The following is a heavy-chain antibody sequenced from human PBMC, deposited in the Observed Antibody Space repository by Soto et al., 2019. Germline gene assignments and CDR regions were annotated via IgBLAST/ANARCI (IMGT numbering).Heavy chain of an antibody. Sequence: EVQLVESGGGLVKPGGSLRLSCAASGFTFSSYSMNWVSQAPGKGMEWVSSISSSSSYIYYADSVKGRFTISRDSAKNSVYLQMNILRAKDTAVYYCARVAQLRPCFDPWGQVTLVTVSS. V-gene: IGHV3-21*01. J-gene: IGHJ5*02. CDR2: ISSSSSYI. D-gene: IGHD2-2*01. CDR1: GFTFSSYS. CDR3: ARVAQLRPCFDP.